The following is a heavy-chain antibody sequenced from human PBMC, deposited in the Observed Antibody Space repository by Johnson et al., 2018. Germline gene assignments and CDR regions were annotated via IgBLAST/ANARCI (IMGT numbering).Heavy chain of an antibody. CDR1: GFTFSTYA. V-gene: IGHV3-30*18. CDR2: ISYDGSNK. Sequence: QVQLVQSGGGVVQPGRSLRLSCAASGFTFSTYAMHWVRQAPGKGLEWVAVISYDGSNKYYADSVKGRFTISRDNSKNTLYLQMNSLRAEDTAVYYCAKENRMTTKNYHYGMDVWGQGTTVTVSS. D-gene: IGHD4-11*01. J-gene: IGHJ6*02. CDR3: AKENRMTTKNYHYGMDV.